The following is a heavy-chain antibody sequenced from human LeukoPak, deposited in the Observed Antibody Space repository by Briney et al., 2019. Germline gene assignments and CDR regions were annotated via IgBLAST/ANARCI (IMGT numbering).Heavy chain of an antibody. CDR1: GFSFSRFA. Sequence: GGSLRLSCAASGFSFSRFAMRWVRQAPGKGLEWVSTISGSGGSTYYADSVKGRFTISRDNSKNTLYLQMNSPGAEDTAVYYCAKDRAAYCSGASCYSVDYWGQGTLVTVSS. J-gene: IGHJ4*02. CDR3: AKDRAAYCSGASCYSVDY. D-gene: IGHD2-15*01. CDR2: ISGSGGST. V-gene: IGHV3-23*01.